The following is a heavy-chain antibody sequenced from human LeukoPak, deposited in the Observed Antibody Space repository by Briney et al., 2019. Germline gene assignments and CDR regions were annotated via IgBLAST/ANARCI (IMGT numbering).Heavy chain of an antibody. D-gene: IGHD3-22*01. Sequence: SQTLSLTCAISGDSVSSNSAAWNWVRQSPSRGLEWLGRTYYRSKWYNDYAVSVKSRITINPDTSKNPFSLQLNSVTPEDTAVYYCAREDSSYYYDSSGYYPTPNFDYWGQGTLVTVSS. J-gene: IGHJ4*02. CDR1: GDSVSSNSAA. V-gene: IGHV6-1*01. CDR3: AREDSSYYYDSSGYYPTPNFDY. CDR2: TYYRSKWYN.